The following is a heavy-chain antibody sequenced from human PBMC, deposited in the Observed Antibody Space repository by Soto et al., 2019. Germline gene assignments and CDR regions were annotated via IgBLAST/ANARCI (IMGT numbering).Heavy chain of an antibody. D-gene: IGHD3-9*01. CDR3: ARVRDILTGYSPHFDY. CDR2: IYHSGST. CDR1: GGSISSGGYS. Sequence: SETLSLTCAVPGGSISSGGYSWSWIRQPPGKGLEWIGYIYHSGSTYYNPSLKSRVTISVDRSKNQFSLKLSSVTAADTAVYYCARVRDILTGYSPHFDYWGQGTMVTVSS. J-gene: IGHJ4*02. V-gene: IGHV4-30-2*01.